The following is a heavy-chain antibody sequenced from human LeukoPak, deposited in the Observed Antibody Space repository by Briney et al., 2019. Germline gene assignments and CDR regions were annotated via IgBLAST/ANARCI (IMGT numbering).Heavy chain of an antibody. CDR1: GFTFSNYD. J-gene: IGHJ4*02. CDR3: ARGYAPGKYYFDY. D-gene: IGHD1-1*01. CDR2: ITTAGST. V-gene: IGHV3-13*04. Sequence: GGSLRLSCVASGFTFSNYDMHWVRHATGKGLEWVSVITTAGSTYYRASVKGRFTISRENAKNSLYLQTNSLRAGDTAVYYCARGYAPGKYYFDYWGQGTLVTVSS.